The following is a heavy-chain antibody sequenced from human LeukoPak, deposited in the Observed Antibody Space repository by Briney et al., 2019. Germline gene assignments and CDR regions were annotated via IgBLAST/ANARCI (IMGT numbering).Heavy chain of an antibody. Sequence: GGSLRLSCAASGFTFSHYAVRWVRQAPGKGLEWVAVISYDGNKKFYADSVKGRFNISRDNSQSTLYLQMNSLRADDTAVYYCARSRIATPGRVYWGQGTLVTVSS. CDR2: ISYDGNKK. D-gene: IGHD6-13*01. CDR1: GFTFSHYA. V-gene: IGHV3-30*04. CDR3: ARSRIATPGRVY. J-gene: IGHJ4*02.